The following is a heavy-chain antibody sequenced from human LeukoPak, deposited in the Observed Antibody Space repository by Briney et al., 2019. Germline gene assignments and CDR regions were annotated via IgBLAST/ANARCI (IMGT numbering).Heavy chain of an antibody. CDR2: ISGSGDTT. V-gene: IGHV3-23*01. D-gene: IGHD6-6*01. CDR1: GFAFRSYA. CDR3: ARDSNIATRRYYFNS. J-gene: IGHJ4*02. Sequence: GGSLRLSCAASGFAFRSYAMSWVRQAPGKGLEWVSAISGSGDTTDYADSVKGRFTISRDNSKDTLYLQMNSLRAEDTAIYSCARDSNIATRRYYFNSWGQGTLVTVSP.